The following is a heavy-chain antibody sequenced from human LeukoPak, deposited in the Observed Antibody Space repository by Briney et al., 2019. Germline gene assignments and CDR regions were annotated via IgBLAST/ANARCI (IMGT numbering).Heavy chain of an antibody. CDR2: INHSGST. Sequence: SETLSLTCAVYGGSFRGYYWSWIRQPPGKGLEWIGEINHSGSTNYNPSLKSRVTISVDTSKNQSSLKLSSVTAADTAVYYCARWQRGYSYGYPANYYYYMDVWGKGTTVTVSS. V-gene: IGHV4-34*01. J-gene: IGHJ6*03. CDR3: ARWQRGYSYGYPANYYYYMDV. D-gene: IGHD5-18*01. CDR1: GGSFRGYY.